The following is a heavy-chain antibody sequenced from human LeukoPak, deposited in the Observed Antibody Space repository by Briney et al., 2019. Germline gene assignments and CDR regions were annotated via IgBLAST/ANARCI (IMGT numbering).Heavy chain of an antibody. V-gene: IGHV5-10-1*01. CDR1: GYIFTSYW. CDR3: ARLEMSTKNYYYAMDV. CDR2: IDPSDSYT. Sequence: GESLKISCKGSGYIFTSYWISWVRQMPGKGLEWMGTIDPSDSYTNYSPSFQGHVTISADKSISTAYLQWSSLKASDTAMYYCARLEMSTKNYYYAMDVWGQGTTVTVSS. J-gene: IGHJ6*02. D-gene: IGHD5-24*01.